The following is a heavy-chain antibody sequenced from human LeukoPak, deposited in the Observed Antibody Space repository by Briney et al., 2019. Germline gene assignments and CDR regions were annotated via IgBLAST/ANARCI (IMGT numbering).Heavy chain of an antibody. CDR1: GYTFTGYY. CDR2: INPNSGVT. J-gene: IGHJ3*02. D-gene: IGHD3-22*01. CDR3: ARERDSSGYYRDAFDI. V-gene: IGHV1-2*02. Sequence: GASVKVSCKASGYTFTGYYMHWVRQAPGQGLEWMGWINPNSGVTNYAQRFQGRVTMTRDTSISTAYMEPSRLRSDDTAVYYCARERDSSGYYRDAFDIWGQGSMVTVSS.